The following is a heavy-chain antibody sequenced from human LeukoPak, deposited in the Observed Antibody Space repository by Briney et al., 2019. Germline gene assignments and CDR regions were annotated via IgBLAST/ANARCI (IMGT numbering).Heavy chain of an antibody. J-gene: IGHJ4*02. Sequence: GGSLRLSCAASGFTFSTSWMNWVRQAPGKGLEWVSSISSSSSYIYYADSVKGRFTISRDNAKNSLYLQMNSLRAEDTAVYYCARDWDSYGDGGYFDYWGQGTLVTVSS. CDR2: ISSSSSYI. CDR3: ARDWDSYGDGGYFDY. CDR1: GFTFSTSW. D-gene: IGHD4-17*01. V-gene: IGHV3-21*01.